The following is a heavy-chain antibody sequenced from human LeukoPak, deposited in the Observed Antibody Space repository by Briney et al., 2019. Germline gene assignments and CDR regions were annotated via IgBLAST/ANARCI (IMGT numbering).Heavy chain of an antibody. CDR1: DGSISSYY. CDR3: ARADYSLYYYYYYMDV. J-gene: IGHJ6*03. Sequence: SETLSLTCTVSDGSISSYYWSWIRQPPGKGLEWIGYIYYSGSTNYNPSLKSRITISVDTSKNQFSLKLSSVTAADTAVYYCARADYSLYYYYYYMDVWGKGTTVTVSS. V-gene: IGHV4-59*01. D-gene: IGHD4-11*01. CDR2: IYYSGST.